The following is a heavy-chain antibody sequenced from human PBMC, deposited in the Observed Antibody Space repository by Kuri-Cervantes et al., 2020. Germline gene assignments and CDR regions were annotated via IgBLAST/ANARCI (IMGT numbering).Heavy chain of an antibody. CDR2: ISMYSDNT. CDR3: ARDLGRRPDTFDL. CDR1: GYAFINYG. J-gene: IGHJ3*01. V-gene: IGHV1-18*01. Sequence: ASVKVSCKASGYAFINYGISWVRQAPGQGLEWMGWISMYSDNTYYAQKFQGRVTMTTDRSTGTFYLELRSLTSDDTAMFYCARDLGRRPDTFDLWGQGTMVTVSS.